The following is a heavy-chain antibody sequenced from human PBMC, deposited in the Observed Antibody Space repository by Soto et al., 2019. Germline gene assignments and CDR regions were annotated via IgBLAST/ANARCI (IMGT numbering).Heavy chain of an antibody. Sequence: GGSLRLSCAASGFTFSSYAMSWVRQAPGKGLEWVSAISGSGGSTYYADSVKGRFTISRDNSKNTLYLQMNSLRAEDTAVYYCAKDPRNDFWSPRSWFDTWGQGTLVTVSS. CDR2: ISGSGGST. D-gene: IGHD3-3*01. CDR1: GFTFSSYA. J-gene: IGHJ5*02. CDR3: AKDPRNDFWSPRSWFDT. V-gene: IGHV3-23*01.